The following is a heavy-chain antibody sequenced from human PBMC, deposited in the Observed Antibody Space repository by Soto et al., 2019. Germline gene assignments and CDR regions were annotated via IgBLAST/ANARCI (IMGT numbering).Heavy chain of an antibody. CDR2: IKSKTDGGTT. V-gene: IGHV3-15*01. Sequence: GGSLRLSCAASGFTFSNAWMSWVRQAPGKGLEWVGRIKSKTDGGTTDYAAPVKGRFTISRDDSKNTLYLQMNSLKTEDTAVYYCTTVRTDYYYYYYMDVWGKGTTVTVSS. CDR1: GFTFSNAW. J-gene: IGHJ6*03. CDR3: TTVRTDYYYYYYMDV.